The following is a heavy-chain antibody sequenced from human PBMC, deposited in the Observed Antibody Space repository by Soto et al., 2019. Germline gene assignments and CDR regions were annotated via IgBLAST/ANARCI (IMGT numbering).Heavy chain of an antibody. Sequence: PCESLKISRKGSGYSFTSYWLRWVRQMPGKDLEWMGRIDPSDSYTNYSPSFQDRVTISADKSISTAYPQWSSLRASDTAMYYCARGKRQQLEYYYYGMYVWGQGTTVTVYS. CDR3: ARGKRQQLEYYYYGMYV. D-gene: IGHD6-13*01. J-gene: IGHJ6*02. CDR1: GYSFTSYW. CDR2: IDPSDSYT. V-gene: IGHV5-10-1*01.